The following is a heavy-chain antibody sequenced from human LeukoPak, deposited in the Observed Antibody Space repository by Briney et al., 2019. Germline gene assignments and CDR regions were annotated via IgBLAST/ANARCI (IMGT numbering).Heavy chain of an antibody. J-gene: IGHJ3*02. CDR2: IIPIFGTA. V-gene: IGHV1-69*05. D-gene: IGHD6-19*01. CDR1: GGTFSSYA. CDR3: ARDGYSSGNDAFDI. Sequence: SVKVSCKASGGTFSSYAISWVRQAPGQGLEWMGRIIPIFGTANYAQKFQGRVTITTDESTSTAYMDLSSLRSEDTAVYYCARDGYSSGNDAFDIWGQGTMVTVSS.